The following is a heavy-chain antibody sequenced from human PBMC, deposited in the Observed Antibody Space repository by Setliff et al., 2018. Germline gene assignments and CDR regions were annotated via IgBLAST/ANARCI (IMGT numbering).Heavy chain of an antibody. D-gene: IGHD2-2*01. CDR3: AREIRVVVPSAPRYYVMDV. J-gene: IGHJ6*02. CDR1: GYTFTGYY. CDR2: INPNSGVT. Sequence: ASVKVPYKASGYTFTGYYMHWVRQAPGQGLEWMGWINPNSGVTNYAQKFQGRVTMTRDTSISTAYMELSRLRSDDTAVYYCAREIRVVVPSAPRYYVMDVLGQGTTVTVSS. V-gene: IGHV1-2*02.